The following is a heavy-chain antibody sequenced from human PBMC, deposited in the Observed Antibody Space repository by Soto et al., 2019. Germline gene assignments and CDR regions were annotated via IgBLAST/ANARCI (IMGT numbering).Heavy chain of an antibody. D-gene: IGHD4-17*01. Sequence: QAGGSLRLSCAASGFTFSSYAMSWVRQAPGKGLEWVSAISGSGGSTYYADSVKGRFTISRDNSKNTLYLQMNSLRAEDTAVYYCAKNLPTTVVTPPLFDYWGQGTLVTVSS. CDR2: ISGSGGST. CDR3: AKNLPTTVVTPPLFDY. CDR1: GFTFSSYA. V-gene: IGHV3-23*01. J-gene: IGHJ4*02.